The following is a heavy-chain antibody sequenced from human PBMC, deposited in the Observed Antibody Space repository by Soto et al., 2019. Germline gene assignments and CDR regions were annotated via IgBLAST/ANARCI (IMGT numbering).Heavy chain of an antibody. CDR2: FYLSEST. CDR3: ASENSGAYRAWFDP. Sequence: QLQLQESGPGLVKPSETLALTCTVSGASISSTAYFWGWIRQPPGKGLEWVGSFYLSESTHYTPSVNGRVTISVDTSKNKFSLGLTSLTAEDTAVYYCASENSGAYRAWFDPWGQGTLVTVSS. V-gene: IGHV4-39*01. J-gene: IGHJ5*02. D-gene: IGHD6-25*01. CDR1: GASISSTAYF.